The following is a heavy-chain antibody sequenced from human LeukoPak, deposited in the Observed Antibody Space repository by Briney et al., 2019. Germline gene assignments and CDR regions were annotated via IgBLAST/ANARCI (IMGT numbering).Heavy chain of an antibody. V-gene: IGHV4-39*07. CDR3: ARGSVLRFLEWLSQDNWFDP. Sequence: PSETLSLTCTVSGGSISSSSYYWGWIRQPPGKGLEWIGSIYYSGSTYYNPSLKSRVTISVDTSKNQFSLKLSSVTAADTAVYYCARGSVLRFLEWLSQDNWFDPWGQGTLVTVSS. J-gene: IGHJ5*02. CDR1: GGSISSSSYY. D-gene: IGHD3-3*01. CDR2: IYYSGST.